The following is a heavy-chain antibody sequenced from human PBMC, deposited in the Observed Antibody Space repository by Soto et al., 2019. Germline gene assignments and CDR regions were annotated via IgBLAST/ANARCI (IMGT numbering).Heavy chain of an antibody. CDR2: IIPIFGTA. D-gene: IGHD5-12*01. V-gene: IGHV1-69*12. CDR1: GGTFSSYA. CDR3: ARGPRLRLTAYGMDV. J-gene: IGHJ6*02. Sequence: QVQLVQSGAEVKKPGSSVKVSCKASGGTFSSYAISWVRQAPGQGLEWMGGIIPIFGTANYAQKFQGRVTIXXDXSKXTAYMELSSLRSEDTAVDYCARGPRLRLTAYGMDVWGQGTTVTVSS.